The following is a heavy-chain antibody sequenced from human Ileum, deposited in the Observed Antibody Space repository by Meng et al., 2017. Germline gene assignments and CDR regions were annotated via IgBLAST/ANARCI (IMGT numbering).Heavy chain of an antibody. CDR1: EFTFNNFA. CDR2: LSASGRTP. CDR3: AKGISVIPTAFDH. V-gene: IGHV3-23*01. D-gene: IGHD2/OR15-2a*01. J-gene: IGHJ4*02. Sequence: EVTLLESGGGRVQPGGSLTLPCVGSEFTFNNFAMTWVRQTPGKGLEWVASLSASGRTPEYADSVKGRFTVSRDNSKNALFLHMTNLRVADTALYSCAKGISVIPTAFDHWGQGTLVTVSS.